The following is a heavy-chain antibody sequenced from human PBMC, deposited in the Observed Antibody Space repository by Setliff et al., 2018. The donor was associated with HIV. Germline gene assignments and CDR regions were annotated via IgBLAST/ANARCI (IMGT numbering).Heavy chain of an antibody. V-gene: IGHV1-69*05. CDR1: GGTFSSYA. J-gene: IGHJ3*02. CDR3: ATAPDSSSWYGRACDI. Sequence: SVKGSCKASGGTFSSYAISWVRQAPGQGLEWMGGIIPIFGTANYAQKFQSSVTITTDESTSTAYMELSSLRSEDPAVYYCATAPDSSSWYGRACDIWGQGTMVTV. D-gene: IGHD6-13*01. CDR2: IIPIFGTA.